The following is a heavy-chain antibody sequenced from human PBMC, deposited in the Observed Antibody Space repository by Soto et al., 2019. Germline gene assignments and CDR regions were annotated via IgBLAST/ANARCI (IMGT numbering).Heavy chain of an antibody. CDR1: GFTVSSNY. CDR2: IYSGGST. V-gene: IGHV3-53*02. J-gene: IGHJ3*02. Sequence: EVQLVETGGGLIQPGGSLRLSCAASGFTVSSNYMSWVRQAPGKGLEWVSVIYSGGSTYYADSVKGRFTISRDNSKNTLYLQMNSLRAEDTAVYYCAREHSSGYYSHYDDAFDIWGQGTMVTVSS. CDR3: AREHSSGYYSHYDDAFDI. D-gene: IGHD3-22*01.